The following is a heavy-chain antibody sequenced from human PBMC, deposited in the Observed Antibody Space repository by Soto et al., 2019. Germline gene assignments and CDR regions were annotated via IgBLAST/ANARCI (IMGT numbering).Heavy chain of an antibody. CDR1: GGSFSGYY. V-gene: IGHV4-34*01. D-gene: IGHD3-3*01. J-gene: IGHJ4*02. CDR2: INHSGST. CDR3: ARTHYDFWSGYYSAFEY. Sequence: SETLSLTCAVYGGSFSGYYWSLIRQPPGKGLEWIGEINHSGSTNYNPSLKSRVTISVDTSKKQFSLKLSSVTAADTAVYYCARTHYDFWSGYYSAFEYWGQGTLVTVSS.